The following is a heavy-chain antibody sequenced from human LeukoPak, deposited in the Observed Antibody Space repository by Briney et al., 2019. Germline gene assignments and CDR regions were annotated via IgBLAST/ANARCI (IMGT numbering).Heavy chain of an antibody. J-gene: IGHJ5*02. CDR2: IDHSGSP. CDR3: ARGSDSSGNSYRNWFDP. Sequence: SETLSLTCAVYGGAFSGYYWSWVRQPPGKGLEWIGEIDHSGSPNYNPSLKSRVTISVDTSKNQFSLKLSSVTAADTALYYCARGSDSSGNSYRNWFDPWGQGTLVTVSS. D-gene: IGHD3-10*01. V-gene: IGHV4-34*01. CDR1: GGAFSGYY.